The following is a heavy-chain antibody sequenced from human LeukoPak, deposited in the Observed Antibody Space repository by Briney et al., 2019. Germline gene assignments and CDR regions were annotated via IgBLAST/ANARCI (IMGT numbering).Heavy chain of an antibody. Sequence: PGGSLRLSCAASGFTFRNYEMNWVRQASGKGLEWVSYISGGGETTYYADSVRGRFTISRDNAKNTLYLQMNSLRAEDTAVYYCARSLRGPAGWFGIYFDYWGQGTLVTVSS. J-gene: IGHJ4*02. CDR2: ISGGGETT. D-gene: IGHD3-10*01. V-gene: IGHV3-48*03. CDR3: ARSLRGPAGWFGIYFDY. CDR1: GFTFRNYE.